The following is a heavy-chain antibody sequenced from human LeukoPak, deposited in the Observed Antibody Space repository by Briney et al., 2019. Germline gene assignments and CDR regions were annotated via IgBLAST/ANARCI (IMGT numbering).Heavy chain of an antibody. D-gene: IGHD6-13*01. Sequence: ASVKVSCTASGYTFTSYGISWVRPAPGQGLEWMGWISAYNGNTNYAQKLQGRVTMTTDTSTSTAYMELRSLRSDDTAVYYCARDSSSWSEPDYWGQGTLVTVSS. J-gene: IGHJ4*02. V-gene: IGHV1-18*01. CDR3: ARDSSSWSEPDY. CDR1: GYTFTSYG. CDR2: ISAYNGNT.